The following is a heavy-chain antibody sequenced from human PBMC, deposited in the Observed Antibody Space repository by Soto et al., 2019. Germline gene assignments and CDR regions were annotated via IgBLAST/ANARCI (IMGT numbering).Heavy chain of an antibody. J-gene: IGHJ4*02. Sequence: GGSLSLSCAAFAFPFSSYSMNWVRQALGKGLERLSYVSCSGSSIYYADSVKGRFTISRDNAKNSLYLQMNSLRAEDTAVYSCARDIEPPGLFFDYPGQGTLVTVSS. D-gene: IGHD6-13*01. CDR3: ARDIEPPGLFFDY. V-gene: IGHV3-48*04. CDR2: VSCSGSSI. CDR1: AFPFSSYS.